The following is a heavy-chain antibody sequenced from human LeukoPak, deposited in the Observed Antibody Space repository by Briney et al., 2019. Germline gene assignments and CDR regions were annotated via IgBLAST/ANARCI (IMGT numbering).Heavy chain of an antibody. CDR1: GFPFSTYW. J-gene: IGHJ4*02. D-gene: IGHD6-13*01. CDR2: IRQDGSDK. Sequence: GGSLRLSCVASGFPFSTYWMSWVRQAPGKGLEWVANIRQDGSDKNYVDSVEGRFTISRDNDKRSLYLQMNSLRAEDTAVYYCAPPPIAATGNWGQGTLVTVSS. CDR3: APPPIAATGN. V-gene: IGHV3-7*01.